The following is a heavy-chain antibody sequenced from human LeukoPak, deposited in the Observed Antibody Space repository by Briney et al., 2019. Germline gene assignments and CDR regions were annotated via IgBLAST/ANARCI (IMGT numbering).Heavy chain of an antibody. CDR1: GFTFSSYS. D-gene: IGHD1-26*01. Sequence: GGSLRLSCAASGFTFSSYSMNWVGQAPGKGLEWVSHITSSSTNIYYADSVKGRFTISRDNAKNALSLQMNSLRDEDTAVYYCATSGNYYLKYWGQGTLVTVSS. V-gene: IGHV3-48*02. J-gene: IGHJ4*02. CDR3: ATSGNYYLKY. CDR2: ITSSSTNI.